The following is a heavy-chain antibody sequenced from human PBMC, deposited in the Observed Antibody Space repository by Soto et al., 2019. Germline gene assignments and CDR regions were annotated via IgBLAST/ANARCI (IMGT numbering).Heavy chain of an antibody. CDR1: GFTFSSSE. CDR3: ARRASS. V-gene: IGHV3-48*03. J-gene: IGHJ3*01. Sequence: GGSLRLSCAVSGFTFSSSEMYWVRQAPGKGLEWISYIHPSGQPIFYADSVKGRFTISRDNANNSLFLQMNSLRAEDTAVYYCARRASSWAQGTMATVSS. D-gene: IGHD2-2*01. CDR2: IHPSGQPI.